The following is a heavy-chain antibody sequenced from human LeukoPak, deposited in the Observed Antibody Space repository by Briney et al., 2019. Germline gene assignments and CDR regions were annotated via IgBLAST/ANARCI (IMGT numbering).Heavy chain of an antibody. Sequence: SETLSLTCTVSGGSINNYYWSWIRQPAGKGLEWIGRIYTRGSTNYNPSLKSRVTMSVDTSKNQCSLKLSSVTAADTAVYYCARGRYCSADICSGGDAFDIWGQGTMVSVSS. CDR3: ARGRYCSADICSGGDAFDI. CDR1: GGSINNYY. D-gene: IGHD2-15*01. CDR2: IYTRGST. V-gene: IGHV4-4*07. J-gene: IGHJ3*02.